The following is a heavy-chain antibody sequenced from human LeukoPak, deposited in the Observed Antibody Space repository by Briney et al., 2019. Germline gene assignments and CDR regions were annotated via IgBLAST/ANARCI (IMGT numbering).Heavy chain of an antibody. CDR2: INHSGST. CDR3: ARRTYYYDSSGYYYYNWFDP. Sequence: PSETLSLTCAVYGGSFSGYYWSWIRQPPGKGLEWIGGINHSGSTNYNPSLKSRVTISVDTSKNQFSLKLSSVTAADTAVYYCARRTYYYDSSGYYYYNWFDPWGQGTLVTVSS. CDR1: GGSFSGYY. V-gene: IGHV4-34*01. J-gene: IGHJ5*02. D-gene: IGHD3-22*01.